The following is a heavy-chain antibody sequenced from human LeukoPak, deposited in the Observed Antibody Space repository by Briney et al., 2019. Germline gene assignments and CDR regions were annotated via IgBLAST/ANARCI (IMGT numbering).Heavy chain of an antibody. CDR3: AKGLEYSSSPDAFDI. V-gene: IGHV3-53*01. J-gene: IGHJ3*02. CDR1: GFTVSSNY. D-gene: IGHD6-6*01. Sequence: GGSLRLSCAASGFTVSSNYMSWVRQAPGKGLEWVSVIYSGGSTYYADSVKGRFTISRDNSKNTLYLQMNSLRAEDTAVYYCAKGLEYSSSPDAFDIWGQGTMVTVSS. CDR2: IYSGGST.